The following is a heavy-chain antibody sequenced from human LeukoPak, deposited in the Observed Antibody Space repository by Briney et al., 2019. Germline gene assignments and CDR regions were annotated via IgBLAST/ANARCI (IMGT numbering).Heavy chain of an antibody. J-gene: IGHJ4*02. Sequence: GGSLRLSCAGSGFAFSSYAMSWVRQAPGKGLEWVSAISDTGATTYDADSVKGRFTISRDNSRSTLYLQMNSLRAEDTALYYCAKDTSIGRYCTNGVCSPFDYWGQGTLVTVSS. CDR3: AKDTSIGRYCTNGVCSPFDY. D-gene: IGHD2-8*01. CDR1: GFAFSSYA. CDR2: ISDTGATT. V-gene: IGHV3-23*01.